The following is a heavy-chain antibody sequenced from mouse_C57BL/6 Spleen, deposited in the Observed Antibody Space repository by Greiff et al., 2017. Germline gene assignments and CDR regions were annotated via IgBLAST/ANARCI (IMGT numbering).Heavy chain of an antibody. CDR1: GFTFSSYA. CDR3: ARDRGYGSFFDY. CDR2: LRDGGSYT. V-gene: IGHV5-4*01. D-gene: IGHD1-1*01. J-gene: IGHJ2*01. Sequence: EVKLMESGGGLVKPGGSLKLSCAASGFTFSSYAMSWVRQTPEKRLEWVATLRDGGSYTYYPDNVKGRFTISRDNAKNNLYLQMSHLKSEDTAMYYCARDRGYGSFFDYWGQGTTLTVSS.